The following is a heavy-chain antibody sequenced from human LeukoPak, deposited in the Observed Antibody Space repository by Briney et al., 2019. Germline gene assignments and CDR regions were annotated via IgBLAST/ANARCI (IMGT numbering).Heavy chain of an antibody. CDR1: GGTFSSSA. Sequence: ASVKVSCKTSGGTFSSSAITWVRQAPGHELEWMGRIIPALNITSYAQKFQARVTITADTSTSTAYMERSGLRSEETAVYYCARDQGLTAPPPYGLDVWGQGTTVTVSS. V-gene: IGHV1-69*04. CDR2: IIPALNIT. J-gene: IGHJ6*02. CDR3: ARDQGLTAPPPYGLDV. D-gene: IGHD5-18*01.